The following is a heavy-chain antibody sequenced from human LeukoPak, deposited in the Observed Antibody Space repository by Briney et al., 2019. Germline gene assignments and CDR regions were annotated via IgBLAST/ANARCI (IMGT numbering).Heavy chain of an antibody. CDR2: ITSDGSNI. Sequence: PGGSLRLSCAASGFTFSNFWLPWVRQAPGKGQEWVSRITSDGSNINYADSVQGRFTISRDNAKNTLYLQMNSLRAEDTAVYYCARGGHSSFDYWGQGALVTVSS. V-gene: IGHV3-74*01. D-gene: IGHD3-16*01. CDR3: ARGGHSSFDY. CDR1: GFTFSNFW. J-gene: IGHJ4*02.